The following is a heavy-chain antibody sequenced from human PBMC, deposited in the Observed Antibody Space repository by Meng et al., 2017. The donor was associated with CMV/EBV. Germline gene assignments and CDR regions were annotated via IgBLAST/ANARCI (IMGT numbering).Heavy chain of an antibody. V-gene: IGHV4-39*01. CDR2: IYYSGST. CDR3: ARYSGSYYSY. J-gene: IGHJ4*02. D-gene: IGHD1-26*01. CDR1: GGSISSSSYY. Sequence: QLQLQASGPGLVKPSETLSLTCTVPGGSISSSSYYWGWIRQPPGKGLEWIGSIYYSGSTYYNPSLKSRVTISVDTSKNQFSLKLSSVTAADTAVYYCARYSGSYYSYWGQGTLVTVSS.